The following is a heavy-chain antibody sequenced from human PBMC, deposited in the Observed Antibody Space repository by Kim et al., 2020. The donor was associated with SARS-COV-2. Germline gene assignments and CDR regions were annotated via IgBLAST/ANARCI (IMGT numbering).Heavy chain of an antibody. CDR1: GDSVSSNSAA. CDR3: ARALRSCGVDN. D-gene: IGHD6-19*01. V-gene: IGHV6-1*01. CDR2: TYYRSKWFY. Sequence: SQTLSLTCAISGDSVSSNSAAWSWIRQSPSRGLEWLGRTYYRSKWFYEYAVSVKSRISINADTSKNQFSLQLNSVTPEDTAVYYCARALRSCGVDNWGQGTLVTVSS. J-gene: IGHJ4*02.